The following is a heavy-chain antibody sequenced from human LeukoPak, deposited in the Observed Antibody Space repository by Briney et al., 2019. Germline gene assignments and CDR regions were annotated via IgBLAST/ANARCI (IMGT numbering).Heavy chain of an antibody. D-gene: IGHD1-26*01. J-gene: IGHJ6*03. CDR1: GGSISSYY. V-gene: IGHV4-59*01. CDR2: IYYSGST. CDR3: ARDLMGYYYYMDV. Sequence: SETLSLTCTVSGGSISSYYWSWIRQPPGKGLEWIGYIYYSGSTNYNPSLKSRVTISVDTSKNQFSLKLSSVTAADTAVYYCARDLMGYYYYMDVWGRGTTVTVSS.